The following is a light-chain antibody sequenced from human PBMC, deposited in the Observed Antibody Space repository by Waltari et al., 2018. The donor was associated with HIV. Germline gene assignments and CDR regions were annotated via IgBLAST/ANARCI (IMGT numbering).Light chain of an antibody. CDR3: QQSHNIPLT. CDR1: QNIGDY. CDR2: GAS. Sequence: DIQMTQSPSSLSASVGDRDTITCRASQNIGDYLNWYHQKPGKAPQLLISGASSLQSGVPSRFRGSGSGTEFTLTISSLQPEDFATYFCQQSHNIPLTFGQGTKVEVK. V-gene: IGKV1-39*01. J-gene: IGKJ1*01.